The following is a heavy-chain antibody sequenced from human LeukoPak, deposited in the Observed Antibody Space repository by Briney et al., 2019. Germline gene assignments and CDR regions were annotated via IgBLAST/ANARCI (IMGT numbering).Heavy chain of an antibody. CDR1: GYSISSGYY. CDR2: IYTSGST. J-gene: IGHJ6*03. D-gene: IGHD3-22*01. CDR3: ARDRRYDSSGYYSTGYYYYMDV. Sequence: PSETLSLTCTVSGYSISSGYYWGWIRPPPGKGLEWIGRIYTSGSTNYNPSLKSRVTMSVDTSKNQFSLKLSSVTAADTAVYYCARDRRYDSSGYYSTGYYYYMDVWGKGTTVTVSS. V-gene: IGHV4-38-2*02.